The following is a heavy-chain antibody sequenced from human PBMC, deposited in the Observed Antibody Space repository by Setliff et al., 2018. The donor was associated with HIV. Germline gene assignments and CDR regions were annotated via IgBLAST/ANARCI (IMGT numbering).Heavy chain of an antibody. CDR3: ARGKTWLRFLDY. CDR2: IIPIFGTA. V-gene: IGHV1-69*05. CDR1: GGDFRNYA. D-gene: IGHD5-12*01. J-gene: IGHJ4*02. Sequence: GASVKVSCKASGGDFRNYAISWVRQAPGQGLEWMGGIIPIFGTANYAQKFQGRVTVTMDTSTSTAYMELRSLKSDDTAVYYCARGKTWLRFLDYWGQGTLVTVSS.